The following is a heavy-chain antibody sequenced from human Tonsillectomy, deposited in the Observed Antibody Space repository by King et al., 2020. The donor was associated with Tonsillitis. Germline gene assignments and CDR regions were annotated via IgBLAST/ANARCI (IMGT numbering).Heavy chain of an antibody. V-gene: IGHV5-51*01. J-gene: IGHJ3*02. CDR2: IYPGDSDT. D-gene: IGHD6-13*01. CDR1: GYSFTTYW. CDR3: ARRPGMGRIGPAGAFDI. Sequence: QLVQSGAEVKKPGESLKISCKGSGYSFTTYWIGWVRQMPGKGLEWMGIIYPGDSDTRYSPSFQGQFTISADKSISTAYLQWRSRKASDTAMYYCARRPGMGRIGPAGAFDIWGQGTMVTVSS.